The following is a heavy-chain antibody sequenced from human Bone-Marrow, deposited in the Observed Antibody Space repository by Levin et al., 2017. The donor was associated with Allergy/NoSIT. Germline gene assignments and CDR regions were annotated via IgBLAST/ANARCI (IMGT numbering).Heavy chain of an antibody. CDR1: GYTFTGYY. J-gene: IGHJ5*02. D-gene: IGHD6-13*01. CDR3: ARVREIAAAGTFSFWFDP. Sequence: AASVKVSCKASGYTFTGYYMHWVRQAPGQGLEWMGWINPNSGGTNYAQKFQGRVTMTRDTSISTAYMELSRLRSDDTAVYYCARVREIAAAGTFSFWFDPWGQGTLVTVSS. CDR2: INPNSGGT. V-gene: IGHV1-2*02.